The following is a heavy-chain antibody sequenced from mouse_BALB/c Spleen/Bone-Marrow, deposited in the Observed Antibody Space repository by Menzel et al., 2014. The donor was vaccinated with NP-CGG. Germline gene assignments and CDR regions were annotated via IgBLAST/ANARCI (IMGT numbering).Heavy chain of an antibody. Sequence: VQLQQSGAELMKPGASVKISCKATGYTFSRYWIEWVKQRPGHGLEWIGEILPGNGDTNYNENFKGKATFTADTSSNTAHMQLSSLTSEDSAVYYCVRFHYYFDYWGQGTTLTVSS. V-gene: IGHV1-9*01. CDR3: VRFHYYFDY. J-gene: IGHJ2*01. CDR2: ILPGNGDT. CDR1: GYTFSRYW.